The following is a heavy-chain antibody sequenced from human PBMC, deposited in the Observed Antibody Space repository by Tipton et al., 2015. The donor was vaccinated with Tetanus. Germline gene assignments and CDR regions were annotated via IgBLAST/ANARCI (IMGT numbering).Heavy chain of an antibody. J-gene: IGHJ4*02. CDR3: AGGYTPRDFDY. CDR2: IYTSGST. V-gene: IGHV4-4*07. D-gene: IGHD5-12*01. CDR1: GGSISSYY. Sequence: TLSLTCTVSGGSISSYYWSWIRQPAGKGLEWIGRIYTSGSTNYNPSLKSRATMSVDTSKNQFSLKLSSVTAADTAVYYCAGGYTPRDFDYWGQGTLVTVSS.